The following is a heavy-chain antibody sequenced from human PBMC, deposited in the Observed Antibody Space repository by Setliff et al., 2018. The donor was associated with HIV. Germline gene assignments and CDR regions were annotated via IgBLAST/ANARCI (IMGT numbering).Heavy chain of an antibody. CDR2: AYYIGST. J-gene: IGHJ6*03. V-gene: IGHV4-39*01. D-gene: IGHD2-21*01. CDR3: ARQVWLSDNHYYYYMDV. CDR1: GGSINNSDCN. Sequence: SETLSLTCTLSGGSINNSDCNWAWIRQSPGKGREWIASAYYIGSTYYSSLKSRAAISVDTSKNRFSLRLSSVTAADTAIYYCARQVWLSDNHYYYYMDVWGKGTTVTVSS.